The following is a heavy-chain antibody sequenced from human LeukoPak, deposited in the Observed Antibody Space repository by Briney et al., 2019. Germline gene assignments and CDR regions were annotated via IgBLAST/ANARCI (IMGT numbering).Heavy chain of an antibody. Sequence: GESLKISCKGSGYRFNAYWIAWVRQMPGKGLEWMGIIYPGDSDTRYSPSFQGQVTISADKSISTAYLQWSSLKASDTAMYYCARRGDSRYIDYWGQGTLVTVSS. V-gene: IGHV5-51*01. CDR2: IYPGDSDT. J-gene: IGHJ4*02. CDR1: GYRFNAYW. CDR3: ARRGDSRYIDY. D-gene: IGHD2-21*02.